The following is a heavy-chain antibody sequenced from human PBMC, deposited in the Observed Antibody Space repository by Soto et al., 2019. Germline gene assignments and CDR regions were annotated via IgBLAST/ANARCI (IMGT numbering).Heavy chain of an antibody. J-gene: IGHJ3*01. V-gene: IGHV3-7*05. D-gene: IGHD2-15*01. CDR2: IRQDGSDK. Sequence: GGSLRLSCAASGFTFSSHWMSWVRQAPGKGLEWVANIRQDGSDKYYVDSVKGRFTISRDNAKNSLYLQMNSLRAEDTALYYCARSSSGGFDVWGKGTMVTVSS. CDR1: GFTFSSHW. CDR3: ARSSSGGFDV.